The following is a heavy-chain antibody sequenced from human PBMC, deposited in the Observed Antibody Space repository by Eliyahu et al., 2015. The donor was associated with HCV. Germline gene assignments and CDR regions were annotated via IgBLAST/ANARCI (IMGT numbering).Heavy chain of an antibody. CDR2: ISGYNGNT. V-gene: IGHV1-18*01. D-gene: IGHD4-23*01. Sequence: QVQLVQSGAEVKKPGASVKVSCKASGYTFTSYSISWVRQAPGQGLEWMGWISGYNGNTNYAQKFQGRVXMTTDTSTSTAYMELRSLRSDDAAVYYCAREDHGGNSDYFDYWGQGTLVTVSS. J-gene: IGHJ4*02. CDR3: AREDHGGNSDYFDY. CDR1: GYTFTSYS.